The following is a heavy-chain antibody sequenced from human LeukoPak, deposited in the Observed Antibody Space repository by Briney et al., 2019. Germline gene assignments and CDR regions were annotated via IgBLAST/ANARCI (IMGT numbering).Heavy chain of an antibody. D-gene: IGHD1-14*01. CDR1: GGSISTYY. J-gene: IGHJ3*02. V-gene: IGHV4-59*12. Sequence: SETLSLTCTVSGGSISTYYWNWIRQPPGKGLEWIGYIYYSGSTNYNPSLKSRVTISVDTSKNQFSLKLSSVTAADTAVYYCARETRITAFDIWGQGTMVTVSS. CDR2: IYYSGST. CDR3: ARETRITAFDI.